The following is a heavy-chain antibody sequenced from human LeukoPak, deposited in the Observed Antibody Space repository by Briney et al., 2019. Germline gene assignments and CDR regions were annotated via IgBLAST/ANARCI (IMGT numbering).Heavy chain of an antibody. J-gene: IGHJ3*02. CDR3: ARDTGPGWPPPIDAFDI. CDR2: ISYDGSNK. D-gene: IGHD2-15*01. CDR1: GFTFSSYA. V-gene: IGHV3-30-3*01. Sequence: GRSLRLSCAASGFTFSSYAMHWVRQAPGKGLEWVAVISYDGSNKYYADSVKGRFTISRDNSKNTLYLQMNSLRAEDTAVYYCARDTGPGWPPPIDAFDIWGQGTMVTVSS.